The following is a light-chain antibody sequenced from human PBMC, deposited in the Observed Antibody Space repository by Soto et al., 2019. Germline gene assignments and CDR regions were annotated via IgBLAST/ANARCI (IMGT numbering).Light chain of an antibody. CDR1: QSVDTY. CDR3: QQYNSYPGT. Sequence: DIQMTQSPSTLSASVGDRVTITCRASQSVDTYLAWYQQKPGKAPNLLIYKASSLQSGVPSRFSGSGSGTEFTLAISSLQPDDFATYFCQQYNSYPGTFGQGTEVEIK. CDR2: KAS. V-gene: IGKV1-5*03. J-gene: IGKJ1*01.